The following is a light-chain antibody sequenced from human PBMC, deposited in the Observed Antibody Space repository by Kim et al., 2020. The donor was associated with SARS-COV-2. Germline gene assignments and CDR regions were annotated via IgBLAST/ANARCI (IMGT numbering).Light chain of an antibody. CDR3: QTWDSITVV. CDR1: KLGEKY. V-gene: IGLV3-1*01. J-gene: IGLJ2*01. CDR2: QDT. Sequence: SYELTQPPSVSVSPGQTASITCSGDKLGEKYACWYQQKPGQSPVLVIYQDTKRPSGIPERFSGSNSGNTATLTISGTQAMDEADYYCQTWDSITVVVGGGTQLTVL.